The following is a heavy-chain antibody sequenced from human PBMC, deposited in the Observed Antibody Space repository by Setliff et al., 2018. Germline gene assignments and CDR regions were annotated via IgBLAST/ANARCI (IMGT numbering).Heavy chain of an antibody. V-gene: IGHV3-21*01. Sequence: PGGSLRLSCAASGFTSSTYTMNWVRQAPGKGLEWVSSICSSSSYIYYADSVKGRFTISRDNAKNSLFLQMNSLRAEDTAVYYCARGIHYDFWSGYSPYYMDVWGKGTTVTVSS. D-gene: IGHD3-3*01. CDR1: GFTSSTYT. J-gene: IGHJ6*03. CDR3: ARGIHYDFWSGYSPYYMDV. CDR2: ICSSSSYI.